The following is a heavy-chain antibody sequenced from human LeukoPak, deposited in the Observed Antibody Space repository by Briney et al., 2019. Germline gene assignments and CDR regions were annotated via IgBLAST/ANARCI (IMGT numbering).Heavy chain of an antibody. Sequence: SETLSLTCAVYGGSFSGYYWSWIRQPPGKGLEWIGEINHSGSTNYNPSLKSRVTISVDTSKNQFSLKLSSVTAADTAVYYCARAHPEYYDSRGRNPLDYWGQGTLVTVSS. V-gene: IGHV4-34*01. CDR2: INHSGST. J-gene: IGHJ4*02. CDR1: GGSFSGYY. D-gene: IGHD3-22*01. CDR3: ARAHPEYYDSRGRNPLDY.